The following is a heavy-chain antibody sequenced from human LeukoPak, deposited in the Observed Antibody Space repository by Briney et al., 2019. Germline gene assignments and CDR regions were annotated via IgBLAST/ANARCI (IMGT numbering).Heavy chain of an antibody. CDR2: ISAYNGNT. CDR1: GYTFTSYG. CDR3: ARDGSTYYYGSGSYDY. V-gene: IGHV1-18*01. J-gene: IGHJ4*02. Sequence: ASVKVSCKASGYTFTSYGISWVRQAPGQGLEWMGWISAYNGNTNYAQKLQGRVTMTTDTSTSTAYMELSSLRSEDTAVYYCARDGSTYYYGSGSYDYWGQGTLVTVSS. D-gene: IGHD3-10*01.